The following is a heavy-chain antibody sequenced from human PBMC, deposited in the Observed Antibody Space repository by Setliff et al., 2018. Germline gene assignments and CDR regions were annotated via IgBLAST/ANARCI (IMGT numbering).Heavy chain of an antibody. CDR3: ARGQLVL. CDR1: GFTFDDYA. Sequence: GGSLRLSCAASGFTFDDYAMHWVRQAPGKGLEWVSGISWNSGSIGYADSVKGRFTISRDNAKNSLYLQMNSLRAEDMAVYYCARGQLVLWGQGTLVTVSS. J-gene: IGHJ4*02. V-gene: IGHV3-9*03. D-gene: IGHD6-13*01. CDR2: ISWNSGSI.